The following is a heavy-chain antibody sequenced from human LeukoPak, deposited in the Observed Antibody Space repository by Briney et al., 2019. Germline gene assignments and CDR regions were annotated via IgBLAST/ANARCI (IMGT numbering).Heavy chain of an antibody. Sequence: GRSLRLSCAASGFTFSSYSMNWVRQAPGKGLEWVSYISSSSSTIYYADSVKGRFTISRDNAKNSLYLQMNSLRDEDTAVYYCARVEDSSGWALDYWGQGTLVTVSS. CDR2: ISSSSSTI. J-gene: IGHJ4*02. V-gene: IGHV3-48*02. CDR3: ARVEDSSGWALDY. CDR1: GFTFSSYS. D-gene: IGHD6-19*01.